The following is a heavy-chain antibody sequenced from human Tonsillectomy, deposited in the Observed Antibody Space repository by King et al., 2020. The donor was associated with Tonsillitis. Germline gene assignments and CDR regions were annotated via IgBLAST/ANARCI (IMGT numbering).Heavy chain of an antibody. CDR1: GFTFSSYA. D-gene: IGHD3-22*01. V-gene: IGHV3-23*03. CDR2: IYSGGSST. J-gene: IGHJ4*02. CDR3: AKKAYYSDSSGSYDY. Sequence: VQLVESGGGLVQPGGSLRLSCAASGFTFSSYAMSWVRQAPGKGLEWVSVIYSGGSSTYYADSVKGRFTISRDNSKNTLYLQMNSLRAEDTAVYYCAKKAYYSDSSGSYDYWGQGTLVTVSS.